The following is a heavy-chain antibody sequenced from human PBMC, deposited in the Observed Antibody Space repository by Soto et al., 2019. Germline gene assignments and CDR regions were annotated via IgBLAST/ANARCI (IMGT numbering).Heavy chain of an antibody. CDR1: GFTFDDYA. Sequence: EVQLVESGGGLVQPGRSLRLSCAASGFTFDDYAMHWVRQAPGKGLEWVSGISWNSGSIGYADSVKGRFTISRDNAKNSLYLQMNSLRAEDTALYYCAKGLSHEIRGVIVDYWGQGTLVTVSS. J-gene: IGHJ4*02. CDR2: ISWNSGSI. D-gene: IGHD3-10*01. V-gene: IGHV3-9*01. CDR3: AKGLSHEIRGVIVDY.